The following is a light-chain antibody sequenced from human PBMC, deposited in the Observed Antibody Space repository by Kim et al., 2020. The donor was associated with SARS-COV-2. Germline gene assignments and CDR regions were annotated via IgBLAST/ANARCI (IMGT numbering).Light chain of an antibody. CDR2: DAS. CDR3: QQRSNY. Sequence: EIVLTQSPATLSLSPGERATLSCRASQRISTYLAWYQQRPGQAPRLLIYDASNTATGIPARFSGSGSGTDFTLTISSLEPEDSAVYYCQQRSNYFGPGTKVDIK. J-gene: IGKJ3*01. CDR1: QRISTY. V-gene: IGKV3-11*01.